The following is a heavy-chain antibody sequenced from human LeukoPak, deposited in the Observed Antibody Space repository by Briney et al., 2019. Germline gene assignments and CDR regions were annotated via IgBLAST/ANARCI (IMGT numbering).Heavy chain of an antibody. D-gene: IGHD3-22*01. Sequence: PSETLSLTCTVSGGSISSGDYYWSWIRQTPGKGLEWIGYIYYSGSTNYNPSLKSRVTISVDTSKNQFSLKLSSVTAADTAVYYCARENDYDSSGSFDYWGQGTLVTVSS. CDR3: ARENDYDSSGSFDY. CDR2: IYYSGST. J-gene: IGHJ4*02. V-gene: IGHV4-61*08. CDR1: GGSISSGDYY.